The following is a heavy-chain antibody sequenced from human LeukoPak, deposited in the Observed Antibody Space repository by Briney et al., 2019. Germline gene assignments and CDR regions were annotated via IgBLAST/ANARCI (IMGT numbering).Heavy chain of an antibody. V-gene: IGHV3-7*03. Sequence: GGSLRLSCAASGFTFSSYWMSWVRQAPGKGLEWVANIKQDGSEKYYVDSVKGRFTISRDNAKNSLYLQMNSLRAEDTAVYYCARESGYYNYYFDYWGQGALVTVSS. D-gene: IGHD3-22*01. CDR3: ARESGYYNYYFDY. CDR1: GFTFSSYW. CDR2: IKQDGSEK. J-gene: IGHJ4*02.